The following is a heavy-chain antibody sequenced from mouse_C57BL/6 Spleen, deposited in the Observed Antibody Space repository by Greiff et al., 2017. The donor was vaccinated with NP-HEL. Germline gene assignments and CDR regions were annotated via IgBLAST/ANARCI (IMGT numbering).Heavy chain of an antibody. D-gene: IGHD2-4*01. CDR2: ISYDGSN. CDR3: VRDRLYYDYDGFAY. J-gene: IGHJ3*01. V-gene: IGHV3-6*01. CDR1: GYSITSGYY. Sequence: EVQVVESGPGLVKPSQSLSLTCSVTGYSITSGYYWNWIRQFPGNKLEWMGYISYDGSNNYNPSLKNRISITRDTSKNQFFLKLNSVTTEDTATYYCVRDRLYYDYDGFAYWGQGTLVTVSA.